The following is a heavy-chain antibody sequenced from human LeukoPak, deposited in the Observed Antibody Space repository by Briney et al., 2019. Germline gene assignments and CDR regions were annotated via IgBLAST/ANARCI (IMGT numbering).Heavy chain of an antibody. CDR2: ISSSSSYI. J-gene: IGHJ4*02. V-gene: IGHV3-21*06. D-gene: IGHD4-17*01. Sequence: GGSLRLSCAASGFTFSSYSMNWVRQAPGKGLEWVSSISSSSSYIYYADSVKGRFIISRDNAKNSLYLQMNSLRAEDTAVYYCARDTTTVTALRYWGQGTLVTVSS. CDR1: GFTFSSYS. CDR3: ARDTTTVTALRY.